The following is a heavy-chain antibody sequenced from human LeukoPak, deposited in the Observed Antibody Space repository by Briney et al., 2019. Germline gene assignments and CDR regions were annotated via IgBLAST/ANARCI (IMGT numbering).Heavy chain of an antibody. J-gene: IGHJ6*04. CDR1: GFTFSSYA. CDR2: ISGSGGST. Sequence: PGGSLRLSCAASGFTFSSYAMSWVRQAPGKGLEWVSAISGSGGSTYYADSVKGRFTISRDNSKNTLYLQMNSLRSDDTAVYYCARAHYASSNIKVPFDVWGKGTTVTVSS. D-gene: IGHD3-22*01. V-gene: IGHV3-23*01. CDR3: ARAHYASSNIKVPFDV.